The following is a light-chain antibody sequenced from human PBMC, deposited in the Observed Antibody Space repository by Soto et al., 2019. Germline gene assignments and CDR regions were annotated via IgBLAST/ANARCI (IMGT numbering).Light chain of an antibody. CDR3: QQYGSSGT. CDR1: QSVSNNY. Sequence: IVLTQSPGTLSLSPGERSTLSCMASQSVSNNYLAWYQQKPGQAPRLLIYGESNRATGIPDRFSGSGSGTDFTLTISRLEPEDFAVYYCQQYGSSGTVGPVTKVEIK. CDR2: GES. J-gene: IGKJ4*02. V-gene: IGKV3-20*01.